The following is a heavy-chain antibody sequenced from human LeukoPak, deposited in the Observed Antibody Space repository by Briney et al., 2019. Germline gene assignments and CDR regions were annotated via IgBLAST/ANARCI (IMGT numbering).Heavy chain of an antibody. CDR1: GGSFSGYY. CDR2: INHRGSS. D-gene: IGHD2-15*01. Sequence: SETLSLTCGVFGGSFSGYYWTWLRQPPGKGLVWSGQINHRGSSHYNPSLRSRVTISVDTPKTQFSLKLTSVTAADTAVYYCARDKFCSDTGSCNIGLFDFWGQGALVTVSS. J-gene: IGHJ4*02. CDR3: ARDKFCSDTGSCNIGLFDF. V-gene: IGHV4-34*01.